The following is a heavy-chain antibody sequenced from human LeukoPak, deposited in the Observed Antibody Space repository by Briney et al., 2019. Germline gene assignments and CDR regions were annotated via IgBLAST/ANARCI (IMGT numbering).Heavy chain of an antibody. V-gene: IGHV6-1*01. CDR2: TYYRSKWYN. Sequence: SQTLSLTCAISGDSVSSNSAAWNWIRQSPSRGLERLGRTYYRSKWYNDYAVSVKSRITINPDTSKNQFSLQLNSVSPEDTAVYYCAREVDSHGTLFYYGMDVWGQGTTVTVSS. CDR3: AREVDSHGTLFYYGMDV. J-gene: IGHJ6*02. CDR1: GDSVSSNSAA. D-gene: IGHD6-13*01.